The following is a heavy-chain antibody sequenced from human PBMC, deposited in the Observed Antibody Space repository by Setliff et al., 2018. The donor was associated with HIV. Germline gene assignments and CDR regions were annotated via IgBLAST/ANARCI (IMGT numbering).Heavy chain of an antibody. CDR3: ARGGPLEWSYYPRPNWFDP. V-gene: IGHV3-43*01. Sequence: PGGSLRLSCAASGFTFDDYTMHWVRQAPGKGLEWVSLINWDGATTYYADSVKGRFTISRDNSKNSLYLQMISLRVEDTAVYYCARGGPLEWSYYPRPNWFDPWGQGTLVTVSS. CDR2: INWDGATT. CDR1: GFTFDDYT. D-gene: IGHD3-3*01. J-gene: IGHJ5*02.